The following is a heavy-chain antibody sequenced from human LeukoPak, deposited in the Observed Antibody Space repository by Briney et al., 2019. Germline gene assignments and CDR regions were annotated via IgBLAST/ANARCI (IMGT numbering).Heavy chain of an antibody. CDR1: GYTFTSYG. V-gene: IGHV1-18*04. CDR3: ARDYLDTAMVEFDY. J-gene: IGHJ4*02. CDR2: ISAYNGNT. D-gene: IGHD5-18*01. Sequence: GASVKVSCKASGYTFTSYGISWVRQAPGQGLEWMGWISAYNGNTNYAQKLQGRVTMTTDTSTSTAYMELRSLRSDGTAVYYCARDYLDTAMVEFDYWGQGTLVTVSS.